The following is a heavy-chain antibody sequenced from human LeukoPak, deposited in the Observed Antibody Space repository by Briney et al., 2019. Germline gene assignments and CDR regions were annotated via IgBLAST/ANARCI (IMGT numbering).Heavy chain of an antibody. CDR1: GYTFATYS. CDR2: ISAHNGHT. J-gene: IGHJ6*02. CDR3: ARISASYYYYGMDV. V-gene: IGHV1-18*01. Sequence: ASVRVSCKASGYTFATYSISWVRQAPGQGLEWMGWISAHNGHTNYAQKVQGRVTMTTDTSMTTAYMELRSLRSDDTAIYYCARISASYYYYGMDVWGQGTTVTVSS.